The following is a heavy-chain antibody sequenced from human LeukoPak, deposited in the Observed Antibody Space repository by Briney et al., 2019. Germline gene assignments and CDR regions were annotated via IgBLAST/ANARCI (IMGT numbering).Heavy chain of an antibody. CDR2: INHSGST. J-gene: IGHJ4*02. D-gene: IGHD1-26*01. CDR1: GGSFSGYY. V-gene: IGHV4-34*01. CDR3: ARGGATRGRFEN. Sequence: PSETLSLTCAVYGGSFSGYYWSWIRQPPGKGLEWIGEINHSGSTNYNPSLKSRVTISVDTSKNQFSLKLSSVTAAETAVYYCARGGATRGRFENWGQGNLVTVSS.